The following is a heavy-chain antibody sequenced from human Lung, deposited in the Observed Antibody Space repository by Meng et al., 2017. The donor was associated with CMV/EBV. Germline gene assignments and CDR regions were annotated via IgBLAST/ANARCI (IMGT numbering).Heavy chain of an antibody. J-gene: IGHJ4*02. CDR3: ASFPPPGKQWLVTDY. Sequence: QVQLQGAGPGLLKPSGTLSLTCAVSGGSISSSNWWSWVRQPPGKGLEWIGEIYHSGSTNYNPSLKSRVTISVDKSKNQFSLKLSSVTAADTAVYYCASFPPPGKQWLVTDYWGQGTLVTVSS. CDR1: GGSISSSNW. D-gene: IGHD6-19*01. V-gene: IGHV4-4*02. CDR2: IYHSGST.